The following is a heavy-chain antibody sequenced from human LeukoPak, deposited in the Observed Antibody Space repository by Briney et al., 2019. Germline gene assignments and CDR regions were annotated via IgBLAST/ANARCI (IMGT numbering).Heavy chain of an antibody. D-gene: IGHD5-18*01. V-gene: IGHV3-11*06. CDR3: AKTDSPIYYYYMDV. CDR2: ISGYSSYI. J-gene: IGHJ6*03. CDR1: GGYFSGYY. Sequence: PSETLSLTCGVYGGYFSGYYWSWIRQPPGRGREWVSSISGYSSYIHYADSVQGRFTISRDNATNSLSLQMSGLRAEDTAVYYCAKTDSPIYYYYMDVWGKGTTVTVSS.